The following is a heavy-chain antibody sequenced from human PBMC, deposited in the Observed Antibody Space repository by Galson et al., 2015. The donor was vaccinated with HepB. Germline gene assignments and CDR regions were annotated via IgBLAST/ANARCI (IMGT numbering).Heavy chain of an antibody. CDR3: ARDTLLDY. CDR1: GFTFRNFA. J-gene: IGHJ4*02. V-gene: IGHV3-30-3*01. CDR2: ISNDESNK. Sequence: SLRLSCAASGFTFRNFAMFWVRQAPGKGLECVAVISNDESNKYYVDSVKGRFTISRDNSKNTLYLQMNSLRAEDTAVYYCARDTLLDYWGQGTLVTVSS.